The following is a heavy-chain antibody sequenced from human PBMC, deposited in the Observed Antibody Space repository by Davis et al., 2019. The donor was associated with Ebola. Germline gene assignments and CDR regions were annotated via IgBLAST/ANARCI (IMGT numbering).Heavy chain of an antibody. CDR3: ARGPQRRIGYCSSTSCYLSYYGMDV. Sequence: PSETLSLTCAVYGGSFSGYYWSWIRQPPGKGLEWIGEINHSGSTNYNPSLKSRVTISVDTSKNQFSLKLSSVTAADTAVYYCARGPQRRIGYCSSTSCYLSYYGMDVWGQGTTVTVSS. CDR1: GGSFSGYY. D-gene: IGHD2-2*01. V-gene: IGHV4-34*01. J-gene: IGHJ6*02. CDR2: INHSGST.